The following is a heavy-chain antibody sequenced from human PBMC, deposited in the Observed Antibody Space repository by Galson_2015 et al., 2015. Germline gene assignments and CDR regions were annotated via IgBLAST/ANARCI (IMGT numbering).Heavy chain of an antibody. CDR1: GFTFSSYA. J-gene: IGHJ6*02. CDR3: ARDKYYYDSSGYYYVSYYYYGMDV. V-gene: IGHV3-30-3*01. D-gene: IGHD3-22*01. Sequence: SLRLSCAASGFTFSSYAMHWVRQAPGKGLEWVAVISYDGSNKYYADSVKGRFTISRDNSKNTLYLQMNSLRAEDTAVYYCARDKYYYDSSGYYYVSYYYYGMDVWGQGTTVTVSS. CDR2: ISYDGSNK.